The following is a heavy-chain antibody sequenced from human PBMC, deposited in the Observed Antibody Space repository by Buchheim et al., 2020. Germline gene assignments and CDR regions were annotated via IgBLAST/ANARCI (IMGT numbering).Heavy chain of an antibody. CDR1: GLTFSDHY. Sequence: EVQLVESGGGLVQPGGSLRLSCAAFGLTFSDHYMDWVRQAPGKGLEWVGRSRNKASGHTTEYAASVRDRFSISRDDSQNSVYLQMNSLRSEDTAVYYCARWVTTKDYFDYWGQGTL. CDR2: SRNKASGHTT. V-gene: IGHV3-72*01. D-gene: IGHD4-11*01. J-gene: IGHJ4*02. CDR3: ARWVTTKDYFDY.